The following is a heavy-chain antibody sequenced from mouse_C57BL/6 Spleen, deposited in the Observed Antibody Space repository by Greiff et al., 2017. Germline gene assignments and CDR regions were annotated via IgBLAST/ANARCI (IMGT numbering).Heavy chain of an antibody. V-gene: IGHV1-15*01. CDR2: IDPETGGT. Sequence: QVQLKQSGAELVRPGASVTLSCKASGYTFTDYEMHWVKQTPVHGLEWIGAIDPETGGTAYNQKFKGKAILTADKSSSTAYMELRSLTSEDSAVYYCTRTVTTGYYYAMDCWGEGTSVTVSS. D-gene: IGHD2-2*01. CDR1: GYTFTDYE. J-gene: IGHJ4*01. CDR3: TRTVTTGYYYAMDC.